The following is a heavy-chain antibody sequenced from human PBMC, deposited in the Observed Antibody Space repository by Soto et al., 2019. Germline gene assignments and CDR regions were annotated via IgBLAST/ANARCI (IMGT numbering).Heavy chain of an antibody. D-gene: IGHD2-2*01. Sequence: EVQLVESGGGLVQPGGSLRLSCAASGFTFSGDWMHGARQAPGKGLVWVSRINMDGSSTNYADSVKGRFTISRDNAKNTLYLQMNSLRVDDTAVYYCARGPRGLYHHDYWGQGALVTVSS. J-gene: IGHJ4*02. CDR1: GFTFSGDW. CDR2: INMDGSST. CDR3: ARGPRGLYHHDY. V-gene: IGHV3-74*01.